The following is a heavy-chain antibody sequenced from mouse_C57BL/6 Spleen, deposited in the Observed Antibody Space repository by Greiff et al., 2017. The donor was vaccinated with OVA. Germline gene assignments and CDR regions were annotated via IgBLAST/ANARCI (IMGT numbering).Heavy chain of an antibody. V-gene: IGHV5-4*01. CDR2: ISDGGSYT. Sequence: EVHLVESGGGLVKPGGSLKLSCAASGFTFSSYAMSWVRQTPEKRLEWVATISDGGSYTYYPDNVKGRFTISRDNAKNNLYLQMSHLKSEDTAMYYCARGPYYGSSHYYAMDYWGQGTSVTVSS. CDR3: ARGPYYGSSHYYAMDY. J-gene: IGHJ4*01. CDR1: GFTFSSYA. D-gene: IGHD1-1*01.